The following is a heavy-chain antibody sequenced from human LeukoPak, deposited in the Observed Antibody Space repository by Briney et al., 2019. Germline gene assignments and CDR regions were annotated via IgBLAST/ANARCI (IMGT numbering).Heavy chain of an antibody. V-gene: IGHV4-59*01. CDR2: IYYSGST. CDR3: ARDRGPGYADY. Sequence: SETLSLTCTVSGGSISSYYWSGIRQPPGKGLEWIGYIYYSGSTNYNPSLKSRVTISVDTSKNQFSLKLSSVTAADTAVYYCARDRGPGYADYWGQGTLVTVSS. CDR1: GGSISSYY. D-gene: IGHD2-8*01. J-gene: IGHJ4*02.